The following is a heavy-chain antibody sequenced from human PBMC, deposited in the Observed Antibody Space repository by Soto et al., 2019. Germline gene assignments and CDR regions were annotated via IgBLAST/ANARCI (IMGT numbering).Heavy chain of an antibody. Sequence: QVQLVESGGGVVQPGKSLRLSCAASGFTFSNYPMNWVRQAPGKGLEWVSVISYDGTRKYYADSVKGRFTISRDNSKNPLYLQMNILRPEDTAVYYCARETGLGVAAAGSFDSWGQGARVTVSS. J-gene: IGHJ4*02. V-gene: IGHV3-30*04. CDR3: ARETGLGVAAAGSFDS. D-gene: IGHD6-13*01. CDR2: ISYDGTRK. CDR1: GFTFSNYP.